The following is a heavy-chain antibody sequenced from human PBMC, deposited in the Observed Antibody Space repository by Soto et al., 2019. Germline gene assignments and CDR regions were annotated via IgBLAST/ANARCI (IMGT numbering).Heavy chain of an antibody. Sequence: GASVKVSCKASGGTFSSYAISWVRQAPGQGLEWMGGIIPIFGTANYAQKFQGRVTITADESTSTAYMELSSLRSEDTAVYYCARGHCSSTSCYKQPPYYYYYYGMDVWGQGTTVTVSS. D-gene: IGHD2-2*02. CDR2: IIPIFGTA. CDR3: ARGHCSSTSCYKQPPYYYYYYGMDV. CDR1: GGTFSSYA. J-gene: IGHJ6*02. V-gene: IGHV1-69*13.